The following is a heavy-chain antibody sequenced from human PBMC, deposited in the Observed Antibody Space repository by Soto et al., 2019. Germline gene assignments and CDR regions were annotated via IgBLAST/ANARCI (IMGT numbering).Heavy chain of an antibody. V-gene: IGHV4-59*01. Sequence: SETLSLTCTVSGGSISSYYWSWIRQPPGKGLEWIGYIYYSGSTNYNPSLKSRVTISVDTSKNQFSLKLSSVTAADTAVYYCARGALGLFDYWGQGTLVTVS. CDR2: IYYSGST. CDR1: GGSISSYY. CDR3: ARGALGLFDY. J-gene: IGHJ4*02. D-gene: IGHD7-27*01.